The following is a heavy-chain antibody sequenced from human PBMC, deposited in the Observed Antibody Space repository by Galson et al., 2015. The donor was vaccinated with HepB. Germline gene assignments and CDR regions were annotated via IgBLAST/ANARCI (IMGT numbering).Heavy chain of an antibody. J-gene: IGHJ4*02. CDR3: ARGDPGIAAEYYFDY. V-gene: IGHV1-69*04. CDR2: IIPILGIA. Sequence: SVKVSCKASGGTFSSYAISWVRQAPGQGLEWMGRIIPILGIANYAQKFQGRVTITADKSTSTAYMELSSLRSEDTAVYYCARGDPGIAAEYYFDYWGQGTLVTVSS. CDR1: GGTFSSYA. D-gene: IGHD6-13*01.